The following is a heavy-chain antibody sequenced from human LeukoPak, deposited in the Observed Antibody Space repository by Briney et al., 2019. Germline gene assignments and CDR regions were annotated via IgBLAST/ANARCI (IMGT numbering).Heavy chain of an antibody. CDR1: GYSISSGYY. CDR3: AREWYCSSTSCYGFDP. D-gene: IGHD2-2*01. J-gene: IGHJ5*02. CDR2: IYHSGST. V-gene: IGHV4-38-2*02. Sequence: SETLSLTCTVSGYSISSGYYWGWIRQPPGKGLEWMGSIYHSGSTYYNPSLKSRVTISVDTSKNQFSLKLSSVTAADTAVYYCAREWYCSSTSCYGFDPWGQGTLVTVSS.